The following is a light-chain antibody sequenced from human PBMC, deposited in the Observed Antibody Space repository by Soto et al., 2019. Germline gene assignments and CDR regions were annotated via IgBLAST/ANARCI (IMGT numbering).Light chain of an antibody. CDR1: QTISSW. CDR2: DAS. J-gene: IGKJ1*01. CDR3: QQYSALPFT. Sequence: PSTLSASVRDRVIITCRASQTISSWLAWYQQKPGKAPKLLIFDASNLESGVPSRFSGSGSGTEFTLTISSLQPEDFATYYCQQYSALPFTFGQGTKVDIK. V-gene: IGKV1-5*01.